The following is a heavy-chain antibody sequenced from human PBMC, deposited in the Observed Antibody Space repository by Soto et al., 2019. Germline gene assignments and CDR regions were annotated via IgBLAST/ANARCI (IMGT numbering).Heavy chain of an antibody. CDR1: GGSFSCYY. J-gene: IGHJ4*02. V-gene: IGHV4-34*01. Sequence: KPSETLSLTCAVYGGSFSCYYWSWIRQPPGKGLEWIGEINHSGSTNYNPSLKSRVTISVDTSKNQFSLKLSSVTAADTAVYYCARHARGGYSYGYFDYWGQGTLVTVSS. CDR3: ARHARGGYSYGYFDY. D-gene: IGHD5-18*01. CDR2: INHSGST.